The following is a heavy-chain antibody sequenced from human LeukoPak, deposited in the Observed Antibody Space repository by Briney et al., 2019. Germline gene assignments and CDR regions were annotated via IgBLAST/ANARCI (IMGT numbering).Heavy chain of an antibody. CDR2: ISWNSGNI. J-gene: IGHJ6*03. CDR3: TRVSDFYSYYYMDV. Sequence: QTGGSLRLSCAASGFTFDDYAMRWVRQAPGKGLEWVSGISWNSGNIAYADSVQGRFTISRDNAKNFLYLEMSSLRAEDTALYYCTRVSDFYSYYYMDVWGKGTTVTVSS. V-gene: IGHV3-9*01. D-gene: IGHD1-26*01. CDR1: GFTFDDYA.